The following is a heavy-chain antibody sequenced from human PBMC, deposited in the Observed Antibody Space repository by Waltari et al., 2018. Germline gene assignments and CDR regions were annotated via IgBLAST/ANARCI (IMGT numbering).Heavy chain of an antibody. J-gene: IGHJ6*03. D-gene: IGHD6-13*01. Sequence: QVQLQESGPGLVKPSETLSLTCAVSGYSISSGYYWGWIRQPPGKGLEWIGSIYHSGRTYYNPSLKSRVTISVDTSKNQFSLKLSSVTAADTAVYYCARTIAAAGWYYMDVWGKGTTVTVSS. CDR3: ARTIAAAGWYYMDV. CDR2: IYHSGRT. CDR1: GYSISSGYY. V-gene: IGHV4-38-2*01.